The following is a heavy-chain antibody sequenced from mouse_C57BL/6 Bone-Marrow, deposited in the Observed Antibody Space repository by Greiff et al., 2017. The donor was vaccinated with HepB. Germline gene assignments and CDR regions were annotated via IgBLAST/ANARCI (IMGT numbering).Heavy chain of an antibody. Sequence: QVQLQQSGAELVKPGASVKISCKASGYAFSSYGMNWVKQRPGKGLEWIGQIYHGDGDTNYTGKFKGEFTLTTDKSSSTAYMQLSRLTSEDAAVYDCERGDYWGQGTLVTVTA. CDR2: IYHGDGDT. J-gene: IGHJ3*01. CDR1: GYAFSSYG. CDR3: ERGDY. V-gene: IGHV1-80*01.